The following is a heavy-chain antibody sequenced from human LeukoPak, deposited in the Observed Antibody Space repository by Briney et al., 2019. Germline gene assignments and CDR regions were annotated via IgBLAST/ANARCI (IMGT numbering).Heavy chain of an antibody. J-gene: IGHJ4*02. CDR3: ARGRYYDSSGYSDFDY. V-gene: IGHV3-13*01. CDR1: GFTFSSYD. D-gene: IGHD3-22*01. Sequence: GGSLRLSCAASGFTFSSYDMHWDRQATGKGLEWVSAIGTAGDTYYPGSVKGRFTISRENAKNSLYLQMNSLRAGDTAVYYCARGRYYDSSGYSDFDYWGQGTLVTVSS. CDR2: IGTAGDT.